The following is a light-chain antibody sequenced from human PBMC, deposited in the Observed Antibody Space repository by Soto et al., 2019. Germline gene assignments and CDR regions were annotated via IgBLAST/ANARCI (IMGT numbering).Light chain of an antibody. CDR2: AAS. CDR3: QHYNTYPWT. J-gene: IGKJ1*01. CDR1: QGIRND. V-gene: IGKV1-17*01. Sequence: IQMTHSPASLSASAGETATITCRASQGIRNDLGWYQKTPGNAPRRLISAASSLQSGVPSRFSGSGSGTDFTLTISSLQPGDFATYYCQHYNTYPWTFGQGTKVDIK.